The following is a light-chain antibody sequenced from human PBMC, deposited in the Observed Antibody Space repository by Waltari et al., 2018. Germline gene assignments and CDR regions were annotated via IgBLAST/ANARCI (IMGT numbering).Light chain of an antibody. CDR1: QSVSYN. J-gene: IGKJ4*01. Sequence: VMTQSPGTLSVSPGERVTLSCRASQSVSYNLAWYQQKPGQAPRLLIYGASTRASGVPDMFSGTGSGTEFTLAISSLQSEDSAVYSCQQYNNCPSLTFGGGTKVEIK. CDR3: QQYNNCPSLT. CDR2: GAS. V-gene: IGKV3-15*01.